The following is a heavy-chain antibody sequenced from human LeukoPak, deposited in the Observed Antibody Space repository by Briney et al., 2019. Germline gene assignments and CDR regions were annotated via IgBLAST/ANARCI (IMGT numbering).Heavy chain of an antibody. CDR2: ISAYNGNT. V-gene: IGHV1-18*01. Sequence: GASVNVSFTASGYTFTIYGISWVRQAPGQGREWMGWISAYNGNTNYAQKLQGRVTMTTDTSTSTAYMELRSLRSDDTAVYYCARGRASSSWYYFDYWGQGTLVTVSS. D-gene: IGHD6-13*01. CDR3: ARGRASSSWYYFDY. J-gene: IGHJ4*02. CDR1: GYTFTIYG.